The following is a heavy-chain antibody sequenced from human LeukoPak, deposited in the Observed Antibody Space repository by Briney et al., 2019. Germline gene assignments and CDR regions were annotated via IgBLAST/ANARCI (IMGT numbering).Heavy chain of an antibody. J-gene: IGHJ4*02. V-gene: IGHV1-58*02. CDR2: IVVGSGNT. Sequence: ASVRVSCKASGFTFTTSTMQWVRQARGQRLEWLGWIVVGSGNTNYAQKFQERVTITRDMSTGTAYMELSSLRSEDTAVYYCATYLAGTIRQPPFDYWGQGTLVTVSS. CDR3: ATYLAGTIRQPPFDY. CDR1: GFTFTTST. D-gene: IGHD1-7*01.